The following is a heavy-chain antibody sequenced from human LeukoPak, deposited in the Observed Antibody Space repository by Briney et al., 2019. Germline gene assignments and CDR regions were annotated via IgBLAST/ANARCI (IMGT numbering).Heavy chain of an antibody. CDR3: ARSIAAAGSPTFDY. CDR2: IYPGDSDT. J-gene: IGHJ4*02. Sequence: GESLKISFKGSGYSFTSYWIGWVRQLPGKGLEWMGFIYPGDSDTRYSPSFQGQVTISADKSISSAYLQWSTLKASDTAMYYCARSIAAAGSPTFDYWGQGTLVTVSS. V-gene: IGHV5-51*01. CDR1: GYSFTSYW. D-gene: IGHD6-13*01.